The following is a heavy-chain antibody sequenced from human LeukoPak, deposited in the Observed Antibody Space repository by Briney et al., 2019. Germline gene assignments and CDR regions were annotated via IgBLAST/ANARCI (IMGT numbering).Heavy chain of an antibody. D-gene: IGHD4-11*01. CDR1: GFTFGDYS. J-gene: IGHJ4*02. CDR3: TSATYSRRYPVIY. Sequence: GRSLRLSCTASGFTFGDYSMSWVRQAPGKGLEWVGFIRSKAYGGTKEYSASVKGTFTISRDNTTNIAYLQMNSLKTEDTAVYYCTSATYSRRYPVIYWGQGTLVTVSS. V-gene: IGHV3-49*04. CDR2: IRSKAYGGTK.